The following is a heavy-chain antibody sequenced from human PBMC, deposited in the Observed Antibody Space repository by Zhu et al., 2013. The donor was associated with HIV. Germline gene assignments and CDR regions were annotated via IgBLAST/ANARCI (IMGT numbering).Heavy chain of an antibody. J-gene: IGHJ5*02. V-gene: IGHV1-46*02. Sequence: QVQLVRSGAEVRKPGASVKVSCTASGNTFNTYYMHWVRQAPGQGLEWMGIIDPSGSGTTYAQTFQGRVTLTRDTSTSTVYMELSRLRFEDTAVYYCTRGPDSGVYQLLREWFDPWGPGNPGSPVSS. CDR3: TRGPDSGVYQLLREWFDP. D-gene: IGHD2-2*01. CDR1: GNTFNTYY. CDR2: IDPSGSGT.